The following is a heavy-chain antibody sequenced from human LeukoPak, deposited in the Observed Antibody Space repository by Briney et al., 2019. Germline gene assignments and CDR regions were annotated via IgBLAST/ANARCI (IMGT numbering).Heavy chain of an antibody. CDR1: GGSISSSSYY. CDR3: AREPVAAPFFGYYYMDV. CDR2: IYYSGST. V-gene: IGHV4-39*07. J-gene: IGHJ6*03. Sequence: SETLSLTCTVSGGSISSSSYYWGWIRQPPGKGLEWIGSIYYSGSTYYNPSLKSRVTISVDTSKSQFSLKLSSVTAADTAVYYCAREPVAAPFFGYYYMDVWGKGTTVTVSS. D-gene: IGHD6-13*01.